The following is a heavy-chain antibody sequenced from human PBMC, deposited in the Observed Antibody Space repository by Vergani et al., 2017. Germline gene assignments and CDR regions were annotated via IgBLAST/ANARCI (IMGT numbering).Heavy chain of an antibody. CDR3: AELYGDDGYSPF. CDR1: GGSFSGYY. Sequence: VQLQQWGAGLLKPSETLSLTCAVYGGSFSGYYWSWIRQPPGKGLEWVSGISGHDHRTLYADSVKGRFIISRDDSKNTLYLQMSSLRVEDTAIYYCAELYGDDGYSPFWGQGTLVTVSS. CDR2: ISGHDHRT. J-gene: IGHJ4*02. D-gene: IGHD5-18*01. V-gene: IGHV3-23*01.